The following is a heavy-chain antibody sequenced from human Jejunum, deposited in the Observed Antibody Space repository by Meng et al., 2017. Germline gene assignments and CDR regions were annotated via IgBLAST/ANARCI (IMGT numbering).Heavy chain of an antibody. CDR1: GGFITSSNW. Sequence: QVHRRGCSPGLVKPSVTLSLTCAFSGGFITSSNWWGWVRPPPGKGLEWIGEIFHSGSTNYNPPLNSRVTISVDKSKNQFSLKVTSVTAADTATYYCARFDISTAGRGDYWGQGILVTVSS. CDR3: ARFDISTAGRGDY. CDR2: IFHSGST. V-gene: IGHV4-4*02. J-gene: IGHJ4*02. D-gene: IGHD6-13*01.